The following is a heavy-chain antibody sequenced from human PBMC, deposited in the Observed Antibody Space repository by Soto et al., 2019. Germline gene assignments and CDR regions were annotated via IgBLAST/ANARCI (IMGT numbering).Heavy chain of an antibody. D-gene: IGHD6-19*01. CDR3: ARDRYSSGWSDFQH. CDR2: IGAYNGNT. CDR1: GYTFTSYG. Sequence: ASVKVSCKASGYTFTSYGISWVRQAPGQGLEWMGWIGAYNGNTNYAQKLQGRVTMTTDTSTSTAYMELRSLRSDDTAVYYCARDRYSSGWSDFQHWGQGTLVTVSS. V-gene: IGHV1-18*01. J-gene: IGHJ1*01.